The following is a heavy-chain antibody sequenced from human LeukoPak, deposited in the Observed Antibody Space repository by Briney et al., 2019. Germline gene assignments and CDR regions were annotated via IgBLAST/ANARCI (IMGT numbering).Heavy chain of an antibody. V-gene: IGHV4-59*08. D-gene: IGHD1-26*01. J-gene: IGHJ4*02. Sequence: PSETLSLTCTVSGASISNNYWSWIRQPPGGGLEWIEYIYSSGCTSYNPSLKGRVPMSVDTSQNQFSLHRNSATAAETAGYYWAKSVGAAPFEYWGQGTLVTVSS. CDR1: GASISNNY. CDR3: AKSVGAAPFEY. CDR2: IYSSGCT.